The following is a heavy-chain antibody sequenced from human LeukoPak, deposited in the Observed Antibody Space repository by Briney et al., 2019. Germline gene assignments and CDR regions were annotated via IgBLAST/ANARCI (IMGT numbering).Heavy chain of an antibody. Sequence: ASVKVSCKASGNTFTGNFMHWLRQAPGQGLEWMGWSNPNSGETNYAQNFQGRVTMTRDTSITTAYMELSRLTSGDTAVYSCARGRIIAVAGTDWFDPWGQGTLVTVSS. J-gene: IGHJ5*02. CDR3: ARGRIIAVAGTDWFDP. CDR1: GNTFTGNF. D-gene: IGHD6-19*01. V-gene: IGHV1-2*02. CDR2: SNPNSGET.